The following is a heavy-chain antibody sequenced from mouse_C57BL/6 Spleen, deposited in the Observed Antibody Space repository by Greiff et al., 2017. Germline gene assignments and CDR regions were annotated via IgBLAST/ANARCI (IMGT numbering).Heavy chain of an antibody. V-gene: IGHV5-6*01. CDR3: ARHADAWYFDV. J-gene: IGHJ1*03. CDR2: ISSGGSYT. Sequence: EVKLMESGGDLVKPGGSLKLSCAASGFTFSSYGMSWVRQTPDKRLEWVATISSGGSYTYYPNSVKGRFTISRDNAKNTLYLQMSSLKSEDTAVYYCARHADAWYFDVWGTGTTVTVSS. CDR1: GFTFSSYG.